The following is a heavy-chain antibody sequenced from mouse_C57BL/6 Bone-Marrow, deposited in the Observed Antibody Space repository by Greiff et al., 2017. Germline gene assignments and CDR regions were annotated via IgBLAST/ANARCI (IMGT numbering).Heavy chain of an antibody. CDR2: ILPGSGST. D-gene: IGHD1-1*01. CDR3: ARHIYYYGKGVAMDY. Sequence: VQLQQSGPVLVKPGASVKMSCKASGYTFTDYYMTWVKQSHGKSLEWIGEILPGSGSTYYNDKVKGQATFPADTSSNTAYMQLSSLTTEDSAIYYCARHIYYYGKGVAMDYWGQGTSVTVSS. V-gene: IGHV1-83*01. J-gene: IGHJ4*01. CDR1: GYTFTDYY.